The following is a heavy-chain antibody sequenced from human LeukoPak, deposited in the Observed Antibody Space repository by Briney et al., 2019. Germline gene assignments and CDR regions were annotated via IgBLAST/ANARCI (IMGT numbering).Heavy chain of an antibody. D-gene: IGHD3-16*01. CDR2: IGGPAET. CDR1: GFSLTSKP. Sequence: PGGSLRLSCAASGFSLTSKPITWFGKPPGKGRGWSEPIGGPAETFYADSVRGRFTISRDNSRYTLYLQMNRLRAEDSALYYCAKDWTSHNGVYDCLDFWGQEPRSPSP. CDR3: AKDWTSHNGVYDCLDF. J-gene: IGHJ4*01. V-gene: IGHV3-23*01.